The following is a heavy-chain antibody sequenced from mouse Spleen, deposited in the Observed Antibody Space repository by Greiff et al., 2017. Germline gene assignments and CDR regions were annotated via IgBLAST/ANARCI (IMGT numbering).Heavy chain of an antibody. J-gene: IGHJ1*01. CDR3: ARVYDWYFDV. V-gene: IGHV5-6-3*01. Sequence: EVMLVESGGGLVQPGGSLKLSCAASGFTFSSYGMSWVRQTPDKRLELVATINSNGGSTYYPDSVKGRFTISRDNAKNTLYLQMSSLKSEDTAMYYCARVYDWYFDVWGAGTTVTVSS. D-gene: IGHD2-10*02. CDR2: INSNGGST. CDR1: GFTFSSYG.